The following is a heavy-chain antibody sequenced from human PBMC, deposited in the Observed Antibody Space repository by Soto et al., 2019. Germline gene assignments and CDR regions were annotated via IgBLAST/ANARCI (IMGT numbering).Heavy chain of an antibody. CDR1: GYTFTSYG. Sequence: ASVKVSCKASGYTFTSYGISWVRQAPGQGLEWMGWISAYNGNTNYAQKLQGRVTMTTDTSTSTAYMELRSLRSDDTAVYYCARLVRGVIITSNTLNWFDPWGQGTLVTVP. J-gene: IGHJ5*02. V-gene: IGHV1-18*01. D-gene: IGHD3-10*01. CDR2: ISAYNGNT. CDR3: ARLVRGVIITSNTLNWFDP.